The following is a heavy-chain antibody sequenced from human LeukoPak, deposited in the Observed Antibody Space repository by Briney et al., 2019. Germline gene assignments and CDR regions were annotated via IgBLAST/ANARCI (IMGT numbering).Heavy chain of an antibody. CDR1: GFTFSSYE. CDR3: ARDLGIVVVPAAILDDY. J-gene: IGHJ4*02. CDR2: ISSSGSTI. D-gene: IGHD2-2*01. V-gene: IGHV3-48*03. Sequence: GGSLGLSCAASGFTFSSYEMNWVRQAPGKGLEWVSYISSSGSTIYYADSVKGRFTISRDNAKNSLYLQMNSLRAEDTAVYYCARDLGIVVVPAAILDDYWGQGTLVTVSS.